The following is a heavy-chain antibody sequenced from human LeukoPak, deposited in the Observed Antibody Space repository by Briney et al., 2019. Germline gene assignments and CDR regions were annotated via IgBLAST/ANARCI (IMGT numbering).Heavy chain of an antibody. Sequence: PGGSLRLSCAASGFTVSSNYMSWVRQAPGKGLEWVSVIYSGGSTYYADSVKGRFTISRDNSKNTLYLQMNSLRAEDTAVYYCATSYSGSYYHNHFGYWGQGTLVTVSS. CDR3: ATSYSGSYYHNHFGY. CDR2: IYSGGST. V-gene: IGHV3-53*01. J-gene: IGHJ4*02. CDR1: GFTVSSNY. D-gene: IGHD1-26*01.